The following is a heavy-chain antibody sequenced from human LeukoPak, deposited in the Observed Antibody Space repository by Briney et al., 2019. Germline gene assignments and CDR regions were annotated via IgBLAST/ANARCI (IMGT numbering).Heavy chain of an antibody. CDR2: ISAYNGNT. CDR3: ARDFQIVATTSFDY. Sequence: ASVKVSCKASGYTFTSYGISWVRQAPGQGLEWMGWISAYNGNTNYAQKLQGRVTMTTDTPTSTAYMELRSLRSDDTAVYYCARDFQIVATTSFDYWGQGTLVTVSS. D-gene: IGHD5-12*01. V-gene: IGHV1-18*04. CDR1: GYTFTSYG. J-gene: IGHJ4*02.